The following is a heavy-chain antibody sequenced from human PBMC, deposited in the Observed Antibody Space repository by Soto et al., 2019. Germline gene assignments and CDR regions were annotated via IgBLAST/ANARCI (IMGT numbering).Heavy chain of an antibody. CDR3: ARERRGDGNAEL. Sequence: DVQVVESGGGLVLPGGSLRLSCAASGFTVSTSRMSWFRQAPGKGLEWVSVIYSGGNTYYADSVKGRFTISRDNSQNTLYIQMNSLSAEDTAVYYCARERRGDGNAELWGQGTLGTVSA. D-gene: IGHD1-7*01. V-gene: IGHV3-66*01. J-gene: IGHJ4*02. CDR2: IYSGGNT. CDR1: GFTVSTSR.